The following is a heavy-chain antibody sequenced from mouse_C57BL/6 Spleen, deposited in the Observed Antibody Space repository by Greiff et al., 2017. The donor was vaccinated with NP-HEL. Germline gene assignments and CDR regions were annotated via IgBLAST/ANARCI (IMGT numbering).Heavy chain of an antibody. Sequence: QVQLQQPGAELVMPGASVKLSCKASGYTFTSYWMHWVKQRPGQGLEWIGEIDPSDSYTNYNQKFKGKSTLTVDKSSSTAYMQLSSLTSEDSAVYYCARDETYGSSLWFAYWGQGTLVTVSA. V-gene: IGHV1-69*01. CDR1: GYTFTSYW. CDR2: IDPSDSYT. J-gene: IGHJ3*01. D-gene: IGHD1-1*01. CDR3: ARDETYGSSLWFAY.